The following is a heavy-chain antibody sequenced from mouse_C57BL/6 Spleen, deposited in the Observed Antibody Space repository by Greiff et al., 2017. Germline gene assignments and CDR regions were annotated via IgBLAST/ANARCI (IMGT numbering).Heavy chain of an antibody. CDR1: GYSFTGYF. J-gene: IGHJ3*01. CDR3: AGYCDEGYLSWFAY. D-gene: IGHD2-3*01. CDR2: LNPDNGDT. V-gene: IGHV1-20*01. Sequence: EVQLQQSGPELVKPGDSVKISCKASGYSFTGYFMNWVMQSHGKSLAWIGLLNPDNGDTFYNQKFKGKATLTVDKSSSPAYMKLRSLTSEDSAVYYCAGYCDEGYLSWFAYWGQGTLLTVSA.